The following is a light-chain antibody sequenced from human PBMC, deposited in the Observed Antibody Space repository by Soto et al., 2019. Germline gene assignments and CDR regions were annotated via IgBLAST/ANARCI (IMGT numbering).Light chain of an antibody. CDR2: AAS. Sequence: IQMTQSPSSLSASVGDRVTVTCRASQSINIYLNWYQQKPGKAPTLLIYAASSLQSGVPSRFSGGGSRTDFTLTISSLQAEDFATYYCQQSYRSPYTSGQGTKVDIK. CDR1: QSINIY. V-gene: IGKV1-39*01. CDR3: QQSYRSPYT. J-gene: IGKJ2*01.